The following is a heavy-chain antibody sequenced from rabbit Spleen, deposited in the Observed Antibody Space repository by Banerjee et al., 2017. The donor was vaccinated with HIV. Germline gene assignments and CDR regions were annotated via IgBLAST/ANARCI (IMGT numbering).Heavy chain of an antibody. J-gene: IGHJ4*01. CDR2: IYVGSGGGT. CDR1: GFSFSYSYW. D-gene: IGHD7-1*01. Sequence: EESGGDLVKPEGSLTLTCTASGFSFSYSYWICWVRQAPGKGLEWIACIYVGSGGGTKYASWAKGRFTISKISSTTVTLQMTRLTAADTATYFCGRSANAGYAGYGYGTNLWGPGTLVTVS. V-gene: IGHV1S45*01. CDR3: GRSANAGYAGYGYGTNL.